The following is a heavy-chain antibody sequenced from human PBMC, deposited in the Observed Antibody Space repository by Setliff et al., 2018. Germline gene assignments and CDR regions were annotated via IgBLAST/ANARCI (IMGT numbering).Heavy chain of an antibody. Sequence: ASVKVSCKASGYTFRSHGINWVRQAPGQGLEWMGWINTNTGNPTYAQGFTGHIVFSLYTSVSTAYLQISSLKSEDTAVYYCARGSRFGTIVYKGDYYMDVW. V-gene: IGHV7-4-1*02. CDR2: INTNTGNP. J-gene: IGHJ6*03. CDR3: ARGSRFGTIVYKGDYYMDV. D-gene: IGHD3-10*01. CDR1: GYTFRSHG.